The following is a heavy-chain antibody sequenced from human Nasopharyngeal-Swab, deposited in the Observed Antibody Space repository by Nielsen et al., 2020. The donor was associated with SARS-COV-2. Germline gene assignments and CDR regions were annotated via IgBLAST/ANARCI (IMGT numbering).Heavy chain of an antibody. J-gene: IGHJ5*02. D-gene: IGHD1-7*01. CDR3: ARPYNWNYGWFDP. V-gene: IGHV1-46*01. CDR1: GYTFTSYY. CDR2: INPSGGST. Sequence: ASMQVSCKASGYTFTSYYIHWVRQATGQGLEWMGIINPSGGSTSYAQKFQGLVTMTRDTSTSTVYMELSSQRSEDTAVYYCARPYNWNYGWFDPWGQGTLVTVSS.